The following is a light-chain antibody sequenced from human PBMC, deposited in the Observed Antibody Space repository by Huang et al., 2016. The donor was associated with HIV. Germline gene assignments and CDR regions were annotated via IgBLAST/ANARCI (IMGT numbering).Light chain of an antibody. CDR3: QQIYSTSIT. CDR2: AAS. CDR1: QSISSY. V-gene: IGKV1-39*01. J-gene: IGKJ5*01. Sequence: DIQMTQSPSSLSASVGDRVTITCRASQSISSYLNGYQQRPGKAPSLLIYAASSLQSGVPSRFSGSGSGTDFTLTISSLQPEDFATYYCQQIYSTSITFGQGTRLEIK.